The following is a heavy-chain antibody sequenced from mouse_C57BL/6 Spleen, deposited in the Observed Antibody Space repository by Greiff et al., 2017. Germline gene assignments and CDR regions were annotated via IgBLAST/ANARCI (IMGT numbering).Heavy chain of an antibody. CDR3: TRGKIYDGYYGGY. D-gene: IGHD2-3*01. CDR2: IDPETGGT. V-gene: IGHV1-15*01. CDR1: GYTFTDYE. J-gene: IGHJ2*01. Sequence: VKLVESGAELVRPGASVTLSCKASGYTFTDYEMHWVKQTPVHGLEWIGAIDPETGGTAYNQKFKGKAILTADKSSSTAYMELRSLTSEDSAVYYCTRGKIYDGYYGGYWGQGTTLTVSS.